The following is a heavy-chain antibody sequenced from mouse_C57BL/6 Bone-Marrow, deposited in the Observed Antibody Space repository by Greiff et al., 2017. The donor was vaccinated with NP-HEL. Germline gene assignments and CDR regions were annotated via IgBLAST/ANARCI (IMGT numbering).Heavy chain of an antibody. CDR2: IRNKATNHAT. V-gene: IGHV6-6*01. J-gene: IGHJ3*01. D-gene: IGHD3-1*01. CDR3: TRGGLAWFAY. CDR1: GFTFSDAW. Sequence: EVKLVESGGGLVQPGGSMKLSCAASGFTFSDAWMDWVRQSPEKGLEWVAEIRNKATNHATYYAASVKGRFTISRDESTSSVYLQMNRLRAEDTGIYYCTRGGLAWFAYWGQGTLVTVSA.